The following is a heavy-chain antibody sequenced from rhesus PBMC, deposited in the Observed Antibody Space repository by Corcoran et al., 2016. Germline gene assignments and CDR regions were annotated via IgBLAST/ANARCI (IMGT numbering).Heavy chain of an antibody. CDR3: AKSGYSYLGFDY. V-gene: IGHV3S5*01. J-gene: IGHJ4*01. CDR2: INMGGGST. CDR1: GFTFSSYG. Sequence: EVQLVETGGGLVQPGGSLKLSCAASGFTFSSYGMSWVRRAPGKGLEWVSGINMGGGSTNYADSVKGRFTISRDNSKNTLSLQMNSLRAEDTAVYYCAKSGYSYLGFDYWGQGVLVTVSS. D-gene: IGHD5-24*01.